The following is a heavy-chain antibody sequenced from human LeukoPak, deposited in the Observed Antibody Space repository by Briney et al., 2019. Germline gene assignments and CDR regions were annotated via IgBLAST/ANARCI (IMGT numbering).Heavy chain of an antibody. CDR2: ISAYNGNT. V-gene: IGHV1-18*01. J-gene: IGHJ3*02. CDR3: ASAYYYDSSGYYDAFDI. Sequence: ASVKVSRKASGYTFTSYGISWVRQAPGQGLEWMGWISAYNGNTNYAQKLQGRVTMTTDTSTSTAYMELRSLRSDDTAVYYCASAYYYDSSGYYDAFDIWGQGTMVTVSS. D-gene: IGHD3-22*01. CDR1: GYTFTSYG.